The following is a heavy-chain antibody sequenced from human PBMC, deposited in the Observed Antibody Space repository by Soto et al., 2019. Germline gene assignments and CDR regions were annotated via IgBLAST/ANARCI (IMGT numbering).Heavy chain of an antibody. D-gene: IGHD1-1*01. V-gene: IGHV3-23*01. J-gene: IGHJ4*02. Sequence: GGSLRLSCAASGFSFSTYAMTWVRQAPGKGLEWVSSVTSSAGGTYYGGNTSYADSVKGRFTISRDDSKNTLYLQMNTLRAEDTAVYYCAKHRSTTGTTRLEFDYWGQGTLVTVSS. CDR3: AKHRSTTGTTRLEFDY. CDR2: VTSSAGGT. CDR1: GFSFSTYA.